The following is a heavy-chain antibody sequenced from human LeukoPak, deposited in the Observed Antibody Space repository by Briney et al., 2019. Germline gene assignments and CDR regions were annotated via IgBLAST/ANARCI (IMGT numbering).Heavy chain of an antibody. CDR2: ISGSGTGT. D-gene: IGHD5-12*01. CDR1: GPTFSVYA. J-gene: IGHJ4*02. V-gene: IGHV3-23*01. CDR3: ARGGGYSGYLFYFDS. Sequence: GGSLRLSCAASGPTFSVYAMSWVRQAPGKELEWVSGISGSGTGTYYADSVKGRFTISRDNSKNMLYLQMNSLYAEDTAVFYCARGGGYSGYLFYFDSWGQGALVSVSS.